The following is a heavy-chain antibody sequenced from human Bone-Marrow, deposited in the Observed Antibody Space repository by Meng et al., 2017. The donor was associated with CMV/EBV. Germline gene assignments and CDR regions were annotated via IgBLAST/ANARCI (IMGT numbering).Heavy chain of an antibody. CDR3: ATAPITYYYDSSGYYYTADY. J-gene: IGHJ4*02. CDR1: GFTFSNAW. CDR2: IKSKTDGGTT. D-gene: IGHD3-22*01. Sequence: GESLKISCAASGFTFSNAWMSWVRQAPGKGLEWVGRIKSKTDGGTTDYAAPVKGRFTISRDDSKSITYLQMNSLRAEDTAVYYCATAPITYYYDSSGYYYTADYWGQGTRVTVSS. V-gene: IGHV3-15*01.